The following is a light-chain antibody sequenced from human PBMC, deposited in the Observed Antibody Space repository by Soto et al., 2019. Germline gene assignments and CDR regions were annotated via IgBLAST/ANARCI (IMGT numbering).Light chain of an antibody. J-gene: IGLJ1*01. CDR3: SSHTSGSTRV. CDR1: SSDVGGYDY. CDR2: EVT. V-gene: IGLV2-14*01. Sequence: SVLTQAASVSGSPGQSIAISCTGTSSDVGGYDYVSWYQQHPDKAPKLMIYEVTKRPSGVSNRFSGSKSGNTASLTISGLQPEDEADYYCSSHTSGSTRVFGSGTRSPS.